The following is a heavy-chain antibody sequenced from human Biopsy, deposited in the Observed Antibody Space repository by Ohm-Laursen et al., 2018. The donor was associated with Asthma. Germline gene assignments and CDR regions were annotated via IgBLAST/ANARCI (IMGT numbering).Heavy chain of an antibody. CDR1: SGSGGYMRSGNYY. J-gene: IGHJ6*02. Sequence: GTLSLTCSLSSGSGGYMRSGNYYWGWIRQPPGKGLEWIGSIYYRGTTYYNPSLESRVTVSPNTTKNQFSLKLISVTAADTAVYYCVRGSSSWHHGPFHYYYGLDVWGQGTTATVSS. CDR2: IYYRGTT. CDR3: VRGSSSWHHGPFHYYYGLDV. D-gene: IGHD6-13*01. V-gene: IGHV4-39*01.